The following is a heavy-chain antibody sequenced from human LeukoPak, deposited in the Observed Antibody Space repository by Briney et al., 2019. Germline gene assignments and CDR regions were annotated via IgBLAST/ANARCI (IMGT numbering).Heavy chain of an antibody. CDR2: ISSSSSTI. CDR1: GFTFSSYS. CDR3: ARAIDTDFDY. V-gene: IGHV3-48*01. J-gene: IGHJ4*02. Sequence: GGSLRLSCAASGFTFSSYSMNWVRQAPGKGLEWVSYISSSSSTIYYADSVKGRFTISRDNAKNSLYLQMNSLRAEDTAVYYCARAIDTDFDYWGQGTVVTVSS.